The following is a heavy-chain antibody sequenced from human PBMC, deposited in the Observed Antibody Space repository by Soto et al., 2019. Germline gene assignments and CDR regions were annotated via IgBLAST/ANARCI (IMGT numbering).Heavy chain of an antibody. CDR2: ISGSGGST. J-gene: IGHJ5*02. V-gene: IGHV3-23*01. CDR1: GFTFSSYA. CDR3: ARELIAAAGPRSDP. D-gene: IGHD6-13*01. Sequence: GGSLRLSCAASGFTFSSYAMSWVRQAPGKGLEWVSAISGSGGSTYYADSVKGRFTISRDNAKNTLYLQMNSLRAEDTAVYYWARELIAAAGPRSDPWGQGTLGTVS.